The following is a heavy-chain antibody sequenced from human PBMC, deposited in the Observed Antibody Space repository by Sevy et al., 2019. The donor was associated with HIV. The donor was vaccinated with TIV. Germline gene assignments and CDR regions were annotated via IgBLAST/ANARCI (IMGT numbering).Heavy chain of an antibody. Sequence: SETLSLTCTVSGGSISSGDYYWSWIHQPPGKGLEWIGYIYYSGSTYYNPSLKSRVTISVDTSKNQFSLKLSSVTAADTAVYYCARFQIGSSGSYDAFDIWGQGTMVTVSS. CDR1: GGSISSGDYY. J-gene: IGHJ3*02. CDR3: ARFQIGSSGSYDAFDI. D-gene: IGHD3-22*01. CDR2: IYYSGST. V-gene: IGHV4-30-4*01.